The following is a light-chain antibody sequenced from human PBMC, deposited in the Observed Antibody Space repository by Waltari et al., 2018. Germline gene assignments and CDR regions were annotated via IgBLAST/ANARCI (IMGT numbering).Light chain of an antibody. Sequence: DIVLTQSPGTLSLSPGERAILSCRASQSVSNYLAWYQQKPGQAPRPLIFESSKRATGTPARFSGSGSWTDVTLTISSIVPEDFAVYYCQQRDDWPLTFGQGTKLEI. V-gene: IGKV3-11*01. CDR2: ESS. J-gene: IGKJ2*01. CDR3: QQRDDWPLT. CDR1: QSVSNY.